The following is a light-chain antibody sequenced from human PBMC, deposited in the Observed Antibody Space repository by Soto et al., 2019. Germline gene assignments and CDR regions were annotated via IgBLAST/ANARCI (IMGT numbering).Light chain of an antibody. Sequence: QSALTQPPSASGSPGQSVTISCTGAANNIGGYNFVSWYQQHPGKAPKLIISEFRERPSGVPDRFSGSKSGNTASLTVSALQAEDEADYYCSSYAGSNNVIFGGGTQLTVL. J-gene: IGLJ2*01. CDR1: ANNIGGYNF. V-gene: IGLV2-8*01. CDR3: SSYAGSNNVI. CDR2: EFR.